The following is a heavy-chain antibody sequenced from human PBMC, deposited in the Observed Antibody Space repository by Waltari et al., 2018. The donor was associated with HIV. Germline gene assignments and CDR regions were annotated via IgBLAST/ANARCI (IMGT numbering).Heavy chain of an antibody. V-gene: IGHV3-21*01. CDR1: GFTVRRYI. J-gene: IGHJ4*02. CDR2: ISSSSMDI. CDR3: ARASRGVAVAGFDY. D-gene: IGHD6-19*01. Sequence: EVPLVESGRGLLRPGGSVRLSCECAGFTVRRYIINWARQAPGTRLEWFVSISSSSMDIYYAVSVKSRFTISRDNARNSLFLQMSSLRAEDMAVYYCARASRGVAVAGFDYWGQGILVTVSS.